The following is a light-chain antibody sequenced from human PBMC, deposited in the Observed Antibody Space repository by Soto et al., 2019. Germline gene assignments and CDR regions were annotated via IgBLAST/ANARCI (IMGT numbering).Light chain of an antibody. CDR3: CSYAGTFYA. Sequence: QSVLTQPRSVSGSPGQSVTISCTGTSSDFGGYNYVSWYQHHPGKAPKLMIYDVSERLSGVPDRFSGSKSGNTASLTISGLQAEDEADYYCCSYAGTFYAFGTGTKVTVL. CDR1: SSDFGGYNY. V-gene: IGLV2-11*01. J-gene: IGLJ1*01. CDR2: DVS.